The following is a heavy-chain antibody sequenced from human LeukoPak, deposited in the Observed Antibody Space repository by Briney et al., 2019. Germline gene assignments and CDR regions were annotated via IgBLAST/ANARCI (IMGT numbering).Heavy chain of an antibody. CDR1: GFTFSSYG. V-gene: IGHV3-30*02. Sequence: GGSLILSCVASGFTFSSYGMHWVRQPPGKGLEWVAFIRYDGSNKYYADSVKGRFTISRDNSRDTLHLQMNSLRAEDTAVYYCAKDNYDYGDYDGGDYWGQGTLVTVSS. D-gene: IGHD4-17*01. CDR3: AKDNYDYGDYDGGDY. J-gene: IGHJ4*02. CDR2: IRYDGSNK.